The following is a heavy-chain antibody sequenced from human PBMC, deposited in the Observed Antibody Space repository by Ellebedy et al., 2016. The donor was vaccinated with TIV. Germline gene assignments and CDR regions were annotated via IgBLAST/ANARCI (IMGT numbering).Heavy chain of an antibody. CDR3: ARVQNYYYGMDV. J-gene: IGHJ6*02. V-gene: IGHV4-59*01. CDR2: FYYSGST. CDR1: GGSIRSYY. Sequence: SETLSLXXPLPGGSIRSYYWSWLRQPPGKGLEWIGYFYYSGSTNYNPSLKSRVTISVDTSKNQFSLKLSSVTAADTAVYYCARVQNYYYGMDVWGQGTTVTVSS.